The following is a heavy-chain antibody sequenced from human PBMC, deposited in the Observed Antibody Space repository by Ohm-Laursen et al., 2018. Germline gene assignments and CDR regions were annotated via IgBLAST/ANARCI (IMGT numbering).Heavy chain of an antibody. J-gene: IGHJ4*02. CDR1: GFTFTSSA. V-gene: IGHV1-58*01. Sequence: SVKVSCKPSGFTFTSSAVQWVRQARGQRLEWIGWIVVGSGNTNYAQKFQERVTITRDMSTSAAYMELSSLRSEDTAVYFCAAGHYYEGSGYYYWGQGTLVTVSS. CDR3: AAGHYYEGSGYYY. CDR2: IVVGSGNT. D-gene: IGHD3-22*01.